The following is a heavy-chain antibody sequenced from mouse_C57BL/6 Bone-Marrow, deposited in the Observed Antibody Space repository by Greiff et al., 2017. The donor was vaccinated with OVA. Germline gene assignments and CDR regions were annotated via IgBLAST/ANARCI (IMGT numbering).Heavy chain of an antibody. V-gene: IGHV1-66*01. D-gene: IGHD1-1*01. CDR3: ARGSSFLYWYFDV. Sequence: VQGVESGPELVKPGASVKISCKASGYSFTSYYIHWVKQRPGQGLEWIGWIYPGSGNTKYNEKFKGKATLTADTSSSTAYMQLSSLTSEDSAVYYCARGSSFLYWYFDVWGTGTTVTVSS. CDR2: IYPGSGNT. J-gene: IGHJ1*03. CDR1: GYSFTSYY.